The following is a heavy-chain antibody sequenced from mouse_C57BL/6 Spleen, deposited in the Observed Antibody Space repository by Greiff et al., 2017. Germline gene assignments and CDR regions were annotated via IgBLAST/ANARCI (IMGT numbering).Heavy chain of an antibody. Sequence: QVQLQQSGPELVKPGASVKISCKASGYAFSSSWMNWVKQRPGKGLEWIGRLYPGDGDTNYNGKFKGKATLTADKSSSTAYMQLSSLTSEDSAVYFCAREGGYYWGQGTTLTVSS. CDR3: AREGGYY. J-gene: IGHJ2*01. V-gene: IGHV1-82*01. CDR2: LYPGDGDT. CDR1: GYAFSSSW.